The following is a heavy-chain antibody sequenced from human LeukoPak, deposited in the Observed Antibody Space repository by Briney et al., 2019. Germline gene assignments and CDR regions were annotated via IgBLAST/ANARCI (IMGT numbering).Heavy chain of an antibody. CDR2: IYYSGG. V-gene: IGHV4-59*01. J-gene: IGHJ3*02. CDR3: ARDSVPLGAFDI. Sequence: PSETLSLTCTVSGGSINNYYWSWIRQPPGKGLEWIGYIYYSGGNYNPSLKSRVTISVDTSKYHFSLRLRSVTAADTAVYYCARDSVPLGAFDIWGQGTMVTVSS. CDR1: GGSINNYY.